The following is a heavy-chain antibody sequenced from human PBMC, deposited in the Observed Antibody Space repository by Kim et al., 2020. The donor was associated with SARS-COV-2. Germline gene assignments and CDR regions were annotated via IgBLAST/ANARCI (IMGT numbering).Heavy chain of an antibody. V-gene: IGHV6-1*01. D-gene: IGHD3-22*01. J-gene: IGHJ4*02. Sequence: AVSVKSRITINPDTSKNQFSLQLNSVTPEDTAVYYCAREYGGYYSGAFDYWGQGTLVTVSS. CDR3: AREYGGYYSGAFDY.